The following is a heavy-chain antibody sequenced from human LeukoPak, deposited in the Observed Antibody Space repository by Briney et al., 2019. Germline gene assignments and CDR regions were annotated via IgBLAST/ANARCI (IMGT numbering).Heavy chain of an antibody. V-gene: IGHV4-39*01. CDR2: IYYSGST. Sequence: SETLSLTCTVSGGSISSSSYYWGWIRQPPGKELEWIGSIYYSGSTYYNPSLKSRVTISVDTSKNQFSLKLSSVTAADTAVYYCARQSPFTVTTPYWGQGTLVTVSS. J-gene: IGHJ4*02. D-gene: IGHD4-11*01. CDR1: GGSISSSSYY. CDR3: ARQSPFTVTTPY.